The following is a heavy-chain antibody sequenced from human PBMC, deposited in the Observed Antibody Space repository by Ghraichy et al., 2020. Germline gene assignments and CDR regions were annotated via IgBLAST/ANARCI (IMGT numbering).Heavy chain of an antibody. CDR3: ATDGMTTGTGVVDY. CDR2: IYYSGST. CDR1: GGSISSSSYY. D-gene: IGHD4-17*01. Sequence: SETLSLTCTVSGGSISSSSYYWGWIRQPPGKGLEWIGSIYYSGSTYYNPSLKSRVTISVDTSKNQFSLKLSSVTAADTAVYYCATDGMTTGTGVVDYWGQGTLVTVSS. V-gene: IGHV4-39*01. J-gene: IGHJ4*02.